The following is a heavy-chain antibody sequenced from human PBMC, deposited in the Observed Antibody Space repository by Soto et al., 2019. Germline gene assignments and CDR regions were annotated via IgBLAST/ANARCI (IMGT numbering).Heavy chain of an antibody. J-gene: IGHJ4*02. CDR3: AREEEFGGHNYFDY. Sequence: PSETLSLTCAVYGGSFSGYYCRWIRQPPGKGLEWIGEINHSGSTYYNPSLKSRVTISVDRSKNQFSLKLSSVTAADTAVYYCAREEEFGGHNYFDYWGQGTLVTVSS. CDR2: INHSGST. CDR1: GGSFSGYY. V-gene: IGHV4-34*01. D-gene: IGHD3-10*01.